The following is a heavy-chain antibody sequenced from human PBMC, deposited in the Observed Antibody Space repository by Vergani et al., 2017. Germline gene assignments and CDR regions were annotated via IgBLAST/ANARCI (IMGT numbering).Heavy chain of an antibody. D-gene: IGHD3-22*01. CDR2: IYPGDSDT. J-gene: IGHJ6*03. V-gene: IGHV5-51*03. CDR1: GYSFTSYW. CDR3: ARLYSEYYYDPNSPRRAYYYYMDV. Sequence: EVQLVQSGAEVKKPGESLKIPCKGSGYSFTSYWIGWARQMPGKGLEWMGIIYPGDSDTRYSPSFQGQVTISADKSISTAYLQWSSLKASDTAMYYCARLYSEYYYDPNSPRRAYYYYMDVWGKGTTVTVSS.